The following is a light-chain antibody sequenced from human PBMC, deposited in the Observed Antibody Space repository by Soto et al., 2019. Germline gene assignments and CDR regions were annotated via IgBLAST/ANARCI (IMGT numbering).Light chain of an antibody. Sequence: IVLTQSPVTLSSSPGERATLSCRASQSFTYTYLAWYQQKPGRSPRLLVYGVSARAAGISDRFSGSGSGTDFTLTINRLEPEDSAIYYCQQYESIPFTFVQGTKLEIK. V-gene: IGKV3-20*01. J-gene: IGKJ2*01. CDR1: QSFTYTY. CDR2: GVS. CDR3: QQYESIPFT.